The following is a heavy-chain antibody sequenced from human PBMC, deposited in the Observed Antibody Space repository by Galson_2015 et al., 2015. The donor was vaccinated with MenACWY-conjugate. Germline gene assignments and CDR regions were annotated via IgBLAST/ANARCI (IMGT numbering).Heavy chain of an antibody. Sequence: QSGAEVKKPGESLRISCTGSGSSFPSYWIGWVRQMPGKGLEWMGIIYPGDSDTRYSPSFQGQVTISADKSISTAYLQWSSLKASDTAMYYCGTHGPTSTNFAFDIWGQGTMVTVSS. V-gene: IGHV5-51*01. D-gene: IGHD1-1*01. CDR3: GTHGPTSTNFAFDI. J-gene: IGHJ3*02. CDR1: GSSFPSYW. CDR2: IYPGDSDT.